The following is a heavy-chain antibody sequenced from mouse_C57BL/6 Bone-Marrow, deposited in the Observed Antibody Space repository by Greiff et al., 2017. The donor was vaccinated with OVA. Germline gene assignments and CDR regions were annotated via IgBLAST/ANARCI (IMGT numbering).Heavy chain of an antibody. CDR1: GFNIKDDY. CDR3: IYDGYFWYFDV. CDR2: IDPENGDT. J-gene: IGHJ1*03. V-gene: IGHV14-4*01. Sequence: EVQLQQSGAELVRPGASVKLSCTASGFNIKDDYMHWVKQRPEQGLEWIGWIDPENGDTAYASKFPGQATITANTSSNTAYLQLSSLTSEDTAVYYCIYDGYFWYFDVWGTGTTVTVSS. D-gene: IGHD2-3*01.